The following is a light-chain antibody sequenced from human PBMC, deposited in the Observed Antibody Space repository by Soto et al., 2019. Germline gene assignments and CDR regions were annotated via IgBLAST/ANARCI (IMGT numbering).Light chain of an antibody. CDR2: WAS. V-gene: IGKV4-1*01. Sequence: DIVMTQSPDSLALSLGERATINCKSSQSVLYSSNNKNYLAWYQQKPGQPPKLLIYWASTRESGVPDRFSASGSGTDFTLTISSLQAEDVAVYFCQQYYSPPPTFGQGTKVEIK. CDR1: QSVLYSSNNKNY. J-gene: IGKJ1*01. CDR3: QQYYSPPPT.